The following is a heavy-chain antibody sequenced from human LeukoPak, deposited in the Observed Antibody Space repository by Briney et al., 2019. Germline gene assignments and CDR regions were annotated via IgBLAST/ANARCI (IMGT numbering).Heavy chain of an antibody. CDR2: IYHSGST. CDR3: AREWFGDDRRFDP. Sequence: PSETLSLTCTVSGGSISSSNWWSWVRQPPGKGLEWIGEIYHSGSTNYNPSLKSRVTISVDKSKNQFSLKLSSVTAADTAVYYCAREWFGDDRRFDPWGQGTLVTVSS. CDR1: GGSISSSNW. D-gene: IGHD3-10*01. J-gene: IGHJ5*02. V-gene: IGHV4-4*02.